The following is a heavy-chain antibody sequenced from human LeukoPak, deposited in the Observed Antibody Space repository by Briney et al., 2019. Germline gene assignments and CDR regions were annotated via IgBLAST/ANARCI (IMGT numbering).Heavy chain of an antibody. Sequence: GGSLRLSCAASGFAFSSYEMNWVRQAPGKGLEWVSYISSSVNTKYYADSVKGRFTISRDNAKNSLILQMNSLRAEDTAVYYCAAGLRWFAYWGQGTVVTVSS. CDR1: GFAFSSYE. V-gene: IGHV3-48*03. CDR2: ISSSVNTK. D-gene: IGHD4-23*01. J-gene: IGHJ4*02. CDR3: AAGLRWFAY.